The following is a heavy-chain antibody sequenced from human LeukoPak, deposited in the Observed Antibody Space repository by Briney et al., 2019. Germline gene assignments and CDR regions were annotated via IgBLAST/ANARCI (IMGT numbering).Heavy chain of an antibody. D-gene: IGHD2-2*01. CDR2: IYTSGST. Sequence: SETLSLTCTVSGGSISSYYWSWIRQPAGKGLEWIGRIYTSGSTNYNPSLKSRVTISVDTSKNQFSLKLSSVTAADTAVYYCARSPPGYCSSTSCYRYNWFDPWGQGTLVTVSS. CDR3: ARSPPGYCSSTSCYRYNWFDP. V-gene: IGHV4-4*07. J-gene: IGHJ5*02. CDR1: GGSISSYY.